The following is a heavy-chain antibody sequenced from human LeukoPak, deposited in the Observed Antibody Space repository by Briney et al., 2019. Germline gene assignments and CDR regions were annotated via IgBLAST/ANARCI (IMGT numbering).Heavy chain of an antibody. V-gene: IGHV4-59*08. Sequence: ASETLSLTCTVSGGSISSYYWSWIRQPPGKGLEWIGYIYYSGSTNYNPSLESRVTISVETSKNQFSLKLSSVTAADKAVYYCARHSSLGHFDFWGQGTLVTVSS. J-gene: IGHJ4*02. CDR3: ARHSSLGHFDF. CDR2: IYYSGST. CDR1: GGSISSYY.